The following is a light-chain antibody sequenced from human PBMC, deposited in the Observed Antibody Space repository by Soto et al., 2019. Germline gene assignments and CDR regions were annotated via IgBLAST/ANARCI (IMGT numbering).Light chain of an antibody. Sequence: SYELTQPPSVSVAPGHTARIPCGGNNIGSKSVHWYQQKPGQAPALVVDDDSDRPSGIPERFSGSNSGNTATLTISRVEAGDEADYFCHVWDSSSEHVFGTGTKVTVL. CDR2: DDS. CDR1: NIGSKS. V-gene: IGLV3-21*02. CDR3: HVWDSSSEHV. J-gene: IGLJ1*01.